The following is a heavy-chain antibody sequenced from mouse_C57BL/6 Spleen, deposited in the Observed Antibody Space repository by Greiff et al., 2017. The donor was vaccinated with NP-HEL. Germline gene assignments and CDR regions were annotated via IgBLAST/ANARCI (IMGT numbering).Heavy chain of an antibody. CDR3: ARVYFDY. CDR2: IYPGDGDT. Sequence: QVQLQQSGAELVKPGASVKISCKASGYAFSSYWINWVKQRPGKGLEWIGQIYPGDGDTNYNGKFKGKATLTADKSSSTAYMQLSSLTSEDSAVYFCARVYFDYWGQGTTLTVSS. CDR1: GYAFSSYW. V-gene: IGHV1-80*01. J-gene: IGHJ2*01.